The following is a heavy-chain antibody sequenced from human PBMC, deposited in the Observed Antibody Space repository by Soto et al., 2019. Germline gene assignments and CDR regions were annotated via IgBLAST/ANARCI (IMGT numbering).Heavy chain of an antibody. Sequence: QVQLVESGGGVVQPGGSLRLSCAASGFTFTNYALHWVRQAPGKGLEWVAVISQDGNNRFYGDSVKGRFSSSRDTSKNTLYLKMNGLRAEGTALYYCARDVIAACGTRTNCPIWAYNAMDRWGQGTLVTVSS. D-gene: IGHD2-21*01. J-gene: IGHJ5*02. CDR1: GFTFTNYA. CDR3: ARDVIAACGTRTNCPIWAYNAMDR. CDR2: ISQDGNNR. V-gene: IGHV3-30-3*01.